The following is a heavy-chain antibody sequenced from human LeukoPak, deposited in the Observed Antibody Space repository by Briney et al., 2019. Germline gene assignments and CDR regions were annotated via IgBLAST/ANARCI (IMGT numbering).Heavy chain of an antibody. D-gene: IGHD1-26*01. CDR3: ARFAVGANLVDY. CDR2: ISSGASTL. J-gene: IGHJ4*02. Sequence: PGGSLRLSCAASGFTFSNYEMNWVRQAPGKGLGWVSYISSGASTLYYADSVRGRFTISRDNDKNSLYLQMNSLRAEDTAVYYCARFAVGANLVDYWGQGTLVTVSS. V-gene: IGHV3-48*03. CDR1: GFTFSNYE.